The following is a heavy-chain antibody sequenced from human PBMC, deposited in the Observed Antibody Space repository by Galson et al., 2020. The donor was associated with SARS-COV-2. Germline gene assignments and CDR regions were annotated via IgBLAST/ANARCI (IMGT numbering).Heavy chain of an antibody. V-gene: IGHV3-7*03. Sequence: GESLKISCAASGFTFSNYLMSWVRQAPGKGLEWVANIYQDGNEKYHVDSVKGRFTISRDNAKKSLYLQMDSLRAEDTAVYYCAREINHYCGVGSCYARYFDYWGQGILVTVSS. CDR1: GFTFSNYL. J-gene: IGHJ4*02. CDR3: AREINHYCGVGSCYARYFDY. CDR2: IYQDGNEK. D-gene: IGHD2-21*01.